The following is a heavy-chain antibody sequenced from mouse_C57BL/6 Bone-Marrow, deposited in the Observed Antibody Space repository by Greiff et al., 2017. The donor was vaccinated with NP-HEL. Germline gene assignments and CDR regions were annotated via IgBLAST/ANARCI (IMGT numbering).Heavy chain of an antibody. D-gene: IGHD2-12*01. CDR1: GFTFSDYY. J-gene: IGHJ4*01. Sequence: EVKLVESGGGLVQPGGSLKLSCAASGFTFSDYYMYWVRQTPGKRLEWVAYISNGGGSTYYPDTVTGRFTISRDNAKNTLYLQMSRLKSEDTAMYYCARHIVGRGNYAMDYWGQGTSVTVSS. V-gene: IGHV5-12*01. CDR2: ISNGGGST. CDR3: ARHIVGRGNYAMDY.